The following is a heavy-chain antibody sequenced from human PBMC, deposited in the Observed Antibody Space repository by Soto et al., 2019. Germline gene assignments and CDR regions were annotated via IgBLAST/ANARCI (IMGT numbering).Heavy chain of an antibody. D-gene: IGHD2-15*01. V-gene: IGHV1-3*05. CDR3: ARDILFDY. Sequence: QFKLVHPGAEEKKPGASLKVSCKAFGYTFTTYAMHWGRQPPGQRLEWMGWINAGNGNTKYSQKFQGRVTITRDTSASTAYMELSSLRSEDTAVYYCARDILFDYWGQGTLVTVSS. CDR2: INAGNGNT. J-gene: IGHJ4*02. CDR1: GYTFTTYA.